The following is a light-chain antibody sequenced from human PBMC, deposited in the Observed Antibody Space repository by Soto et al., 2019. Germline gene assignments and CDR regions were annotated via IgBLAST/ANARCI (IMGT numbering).Light chain of an antibody. CDR1: GSDVGGYNY. CDR3: SSYAGSNIYVV. Sequence: SVLTQPPSASRSPGQSVTISCTGTGSDVGGYNYVSWYQHHPGKAPKLMLYEVSTRPSGVPDRFSGSKSGNTASLTVSGLQAEDEADYYCSSYAGSNIYVVFGGGTKLTVL. CDR2: EVS. J-gene: IGLJ2*01. V-gene: IGLV2-8*02.